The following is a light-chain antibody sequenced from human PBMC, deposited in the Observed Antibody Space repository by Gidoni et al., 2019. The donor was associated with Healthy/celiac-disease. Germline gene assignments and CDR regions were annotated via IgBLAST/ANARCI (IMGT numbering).Light chain of an antibody. CDR1: QGISSY. J-gene: IGKJ4*01. CDR3: QQYYSYPRLT. V-gene: IGKV1-8*01. CDR2: AAS. Sequence: AIRMTHSPSSFSASTGDRVTITCRASQGISSYLAWYQQKPGKAPKLLIYAASTLQSGVPSRFSGSGSGTDFTLTISCLQSEDFATYYCQQYYSYPRLTFGGGTKVEIK.